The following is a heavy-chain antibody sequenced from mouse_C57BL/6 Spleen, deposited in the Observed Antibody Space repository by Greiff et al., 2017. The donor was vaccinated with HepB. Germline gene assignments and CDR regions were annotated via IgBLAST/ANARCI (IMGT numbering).Heavy chain of an antibody. D-gene: IGHD2-1*01. CDR2: ISYDGSN. J-gene: IGHJ3*01. CDR1: GYSITSGYY. CDR3: ARDRDYYGNPFAY. V-gene: IGHV3-6*01. Sequence: EVQLQESGPGLVKPSQSLSLTCSVTGYSITSGYYWNWIRQFPGNKLEWMGYISYDGSNNYNPSLKNRISITRDTSKNQFFLKLNSVTTEDTATYYCARDRDYYGNPFAYWGQGTLVTVSA.